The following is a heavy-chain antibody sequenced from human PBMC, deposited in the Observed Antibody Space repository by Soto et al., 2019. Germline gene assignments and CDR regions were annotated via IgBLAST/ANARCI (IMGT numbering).Heavy chain of an antibody. CDR2: SIPIQGKA. Sequence: QVQLVQSGAEVKKSGSSVKVSCEASGGSFSSYIFTWVRQAPGQGLEWMGRSIPIQGKADYALKFQDRVTISADKSTKTVYMELRGLRHEDTAVYYCAKSLVFVDHAYMDVWGKGTTVTVSS. V-gene: IGHV1-69*02. D-gene: IGHD2-21*01. CDR1: GGSFSSYI. CDR3: AKSLVFVDHAYMDV. J-gene: IGHJ6*03.